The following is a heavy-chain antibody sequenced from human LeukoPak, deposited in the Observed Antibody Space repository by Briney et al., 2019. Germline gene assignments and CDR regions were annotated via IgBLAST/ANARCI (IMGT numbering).Heavy chain of an antibody. CDR3: ARDPRRYDYVCGTPPSCFDY. D-gene: IGHD3-16*01. J-gene: IGHJ4*02. Sequence: PGGSLRLSCAASGFTFSSYSMNWVRQAPGKGLEWVSSISSSSSYIYYADSVKGRFTISRDNAKSSLYLQMNSLRAEDTAVYYCARDPRRYDYVCGTPPSCFDYWGQGTLVTVSS. V-gene: IGHV3-21*01. CDR2: ISSSSSYI. CDR1: GFTFSSYS.